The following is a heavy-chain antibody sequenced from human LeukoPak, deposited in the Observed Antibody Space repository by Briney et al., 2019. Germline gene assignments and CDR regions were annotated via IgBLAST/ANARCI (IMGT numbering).Heavy chain of an antibody. CDR2: MSPNSGNT. D-gene: IGHD2-2*01. V-gene: IGHV1-8*01. J-gene: IGHJ4*02. Sequence: GASVTVSFMASGYTFTSYDIHWVRQAPGQGLEWMGWMSPNSGNTVYAQKFQGRVTMTRNTSISTAYMELSSLSSEDTAVYYCARGCSSTTCSWPFDYWGQGTLVTVSS. CDR3: ARGCSSTTCSWPFDY. CDR1: GYTFTSYD.